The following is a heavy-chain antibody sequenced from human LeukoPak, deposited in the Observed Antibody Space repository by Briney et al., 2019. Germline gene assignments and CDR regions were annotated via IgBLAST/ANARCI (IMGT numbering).Heavy chain of an antibody. CDR2: INSDGSTT. J-gene: IGHJ5*02. D-gene: IGHD2-15*01. V-gene: IGHV3-74*01. Sequence: GGSLRLSCAASGFTFSSYWMHWVRHAPGKGLVWVSRINSDGSTTNYADSVKGRFTISRDNAENTLYLQMNSLRVEDTAVYYCARRVSATRRFDLWGQGTLVTVSS. CDR1: GFTFSSYW. CDR3: ARRVSATRRFDL.